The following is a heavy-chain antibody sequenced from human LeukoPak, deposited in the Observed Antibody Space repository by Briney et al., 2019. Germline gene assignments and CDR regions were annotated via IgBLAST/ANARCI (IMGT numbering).Heavy chain of an antibody. J-gene: IGHJ4*02. D-gene: IGHD3-22*01. CDR1: GYTFTSYG. V-gene: IGHV1-18*01. CDR3: ATDLPSYYYDSSGYYDDY. CDR2: ISAYNGNT. Sequence: ASVKVSCKASGYTFTSYGISWVRQAPGQGLEWMGWISAYNGNTNYAQKLQGRVTMTEDTSTDTAYMELSSLRSEDTAVYYCATDLPSYYYDSSGYYDDYWGQGTLVTVSS.